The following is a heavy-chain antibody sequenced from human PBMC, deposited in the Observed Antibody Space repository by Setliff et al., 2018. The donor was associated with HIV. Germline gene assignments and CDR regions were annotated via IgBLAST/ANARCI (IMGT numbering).Heavy chain of an antibody. CDR2: IYASGVT. J-gene: IGHJ4*02. CDR3: ATRPAGSYWYGVFDF. CDR1: GGSISSHY. D-gene: IGHD6-13*01. Sequence: LSLTCTVSGGSISSHYWSWIRQSPKTGLEWIGYIYASGVTSYNPSLKSRVTISIDTSKNQFSLKLNSMTAADTAVYYCATRPAGSYWYGVFDFWGRGMLVTVSS. V-gene: IGHV4-4*09.